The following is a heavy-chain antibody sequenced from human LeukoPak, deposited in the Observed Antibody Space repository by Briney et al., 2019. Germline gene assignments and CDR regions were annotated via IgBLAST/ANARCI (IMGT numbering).Heavy chain of an antibody. Sequence: SETLSLTCTVSGGSISSYYWSWIRQPPAKGLEWIGYIYYSGSTNYNPSLKSRVTISVDTSKNQFSLKLSSVTAADTAVYYCARVGTYGSGSYLSWLDYWGQGTLVTVSS. CDR1: GGSISSYY. V-gene: IGHV4-59*01. CDR3: ARVGTYGSGSYLSWLDY. D-gene: IGHD3-10*01. CDR2: IYYSGST. J-gene: IGHJ4*02.